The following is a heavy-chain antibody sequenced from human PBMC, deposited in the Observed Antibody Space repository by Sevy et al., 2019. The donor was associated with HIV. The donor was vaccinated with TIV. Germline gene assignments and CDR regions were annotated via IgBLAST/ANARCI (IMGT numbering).Heavy chain of an antibody. CDR2: ISNTGNTI. CDR3: ARDLPPSATTVAHFDY. V-gene: IGHV3-48*03. CDR1: GFPFSSYE. D-gene: IGHD4-17*01. J-gene: IGHJ4*02. Sequence: GGSLRLSCAASGFPFSSYEMNWVRQAPGRGLEWISYISNTGNTIPYSDSVRGRFTVSRDNAKNSRFLHMNSLRAEDTATYYCARDLPPSATTVAHFDYWGRGTLVTVSS.